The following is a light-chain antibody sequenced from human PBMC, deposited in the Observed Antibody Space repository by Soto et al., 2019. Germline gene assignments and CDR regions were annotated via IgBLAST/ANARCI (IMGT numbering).Light chain of an antibody. J-gene: IGKJ1*01. Sequence: DIQMTQSPSTLSASVGDRVTITCRASQSISRRLAWYQQKPGQAPKLLIYDASSLEIGVPSRFSGSAAGTEFTLTISSLQPDDVATYYCQQYSHYWTFGQGNKVDIK. CDR1: QSISRR. CDR2: DAS. V-gene: IGKV1-5*01. CDR3: QQYSHYWT.